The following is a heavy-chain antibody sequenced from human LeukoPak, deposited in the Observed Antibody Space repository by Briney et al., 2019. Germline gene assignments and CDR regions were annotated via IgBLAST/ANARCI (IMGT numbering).Heavy chain of an antibody. CDR1: DYSIRSGYY. Sequence: SETLSLTCTVSDYSIRSGYYWGWIRQPPGKGLEWIGYIYYSGNTNYNPSLKSRVTISVDTSKNQFSLELRSLTAADTAVYHCARAPIVPGYGVGGYFDYWGQGTLVTVSS. V-gene: IGHV4-38-2*02. CDR3: ARAPIVPGYGVGGYFDY. CDR2: IYYSGNT. D-gene: IGHD3-9*01. J-gene: IGHJ4*02.